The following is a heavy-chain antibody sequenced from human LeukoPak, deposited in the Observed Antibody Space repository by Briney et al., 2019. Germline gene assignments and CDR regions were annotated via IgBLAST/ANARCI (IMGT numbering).Heavy chain of an antibody. CDR3: ARGSYYDFWSGYYGSGYYYGMDV. CDR1: GVSFSGYY. V-gene: IGHV4-34*01. D-gene: IGHD3-3*01. Sequence: PSETLSLTCAVYGVSFSGYYWSWIRQPPGKGLEWIGEINHSGSTNYNPSLKSRVTISVDTSKNQFSLKLSSVTAADTAVYYCARGSYYDFWSGYYGSGYYYGMDVWGQGTTVTVSS. J-gene: IGHJ6*02. CDR2: INHSGST.